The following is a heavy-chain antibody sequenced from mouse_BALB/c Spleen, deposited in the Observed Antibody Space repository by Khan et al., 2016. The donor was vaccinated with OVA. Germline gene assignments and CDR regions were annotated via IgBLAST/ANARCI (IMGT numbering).Heavy chain of an antibody. Sequence: QVQLKQSGAELARPGASVKMSCKASGYTFTSYTIHWIKKRPGQGLEWIGYIIPSNGYTNYNQKLKDKATLTTDKSSTTAYLQLSSLTSDDSAVYNCVRDGAYHRNDDWFAYWGQGTLVTVSA. CDR1: GYTFTSYT. J-gene: IGHJ3*01. CDR3: VRDGAYHRNDDWFAY. V-gene: IGHV1-4*01. D-gene: IGHD2-14*01. CDR2: IIPSNGYT.